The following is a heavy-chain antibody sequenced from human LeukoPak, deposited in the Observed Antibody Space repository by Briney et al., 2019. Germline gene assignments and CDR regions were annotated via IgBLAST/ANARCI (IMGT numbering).Heavy chain of an antibody. D-gene: IGHD1-26*01. J-gene: IGHJ4*02. V-gene: IGHV1-18*01. CDR1: GYIFNNYG. CDR2: ISAYSGNT. Sequence: ASVKVSCKASGYIFNNYGITWVRQAPGQGLEWMGWISAYSGNTNYAQNLQGRVTMTTDTSTSTAYMELRSLRSGDTAIYYCARYSGSTNIDYWGRGTLVTVSS. CDR3: ARYSGSTNIDY.